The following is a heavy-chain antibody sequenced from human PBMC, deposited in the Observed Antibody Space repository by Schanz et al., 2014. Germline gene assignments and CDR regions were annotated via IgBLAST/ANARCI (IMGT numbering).Heavy chain of an antibody. D-gene: IGHD3-22*01. V-gene: IGHV3-11*01. Sequence: QVQLVESGGGLVKPGGSLRLSCAASGFSFSDFYMTWIRQAPGKGLEWISHIRSTGSEIYYAESVKGRFSVSRDNTKKSLYLQMNSLRADDTAVYYCVRLSSSCYVPCFFDHWGQGVMVTVSS. CDR3: VRLSSSCYVPCFFDH. CDR2: IRSTGSEI. J-gene: IGHJ4*02. CDR1: GFSFSDFY.